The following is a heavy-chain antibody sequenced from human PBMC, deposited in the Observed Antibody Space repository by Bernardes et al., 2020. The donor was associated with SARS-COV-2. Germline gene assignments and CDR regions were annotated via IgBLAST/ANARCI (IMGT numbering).Heavy chain of an antibody. Sequence: SETLSLTCTVSGGSISGGDYYWSWIRQPPGKGLEWIGYISYSGRPYYNPSLKSRVIISIDTSKSQFSLKLSSVTPADTAVYYCGRQFSGYTDYWGQGTLVTVSS. D-gene: IGHD3-22*01. CDR3: GRQFSGYTDY. CDR2: ISYSGRP. V-gene: IGHV4-30-4*01. J-gene: IGHJ4*02. CDR1: GGSISGGDYY.